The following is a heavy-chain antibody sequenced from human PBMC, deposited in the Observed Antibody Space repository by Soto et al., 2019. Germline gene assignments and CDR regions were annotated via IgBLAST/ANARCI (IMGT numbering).Heavy chain of an antibody. CDR3: ARDVGQQLEHRVFDY. J-gene: IGHJ4*02. D-gene: IGHD6-6*01. V-gene: IGHV1-46*01. Sequence: ASVKVSCKASGYTFTKFHIHWVRQAPGQGLEWMGMIGPSGGGTRYAQKFQGRVTMTSDTSTSTVYMELSSLRSEDTAVYYCARDVGQQLEHRVFDYWGQGTLVTVSS. CDR1: GYTFTKFH. CDR2: IGPSGGGT.